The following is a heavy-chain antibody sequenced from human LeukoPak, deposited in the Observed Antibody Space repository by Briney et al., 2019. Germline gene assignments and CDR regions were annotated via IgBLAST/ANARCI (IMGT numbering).Heavy chain of an antibody. CDR1: GGSISSYY. CDR3: ARHSNSADWNYALDI. J-gene: IGHJ3*02. CDR2: INYSGST. V-gene: IGHV4-59*08. Sequence: SETLSLTCTVSGGSISSYYWRWSRQPPGKGLEWIGDINYSGSTNYNPSLKRRVAISVDTSRNQFSLKLTSVTAAATAVYYCARHSNSADWNYALDIWGQGTMVTVSS. D-gene: IGHD1-7*01.